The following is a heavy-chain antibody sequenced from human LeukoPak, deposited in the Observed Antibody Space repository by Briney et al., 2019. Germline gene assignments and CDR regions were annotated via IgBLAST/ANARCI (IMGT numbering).Heavy chain of an antibody. CDR2: ISHDGANK. Sequence: GGSLRLSCAVSGFTFSNSAIHWVRLAPGKGREWVAFISHDGANKYFSHSVDGRFTVSRLNSQNTAYLQMSNLRPEDTAIYYCASEDVDTGDFWGQGTLVTVSS. V-gene: IGHV3-30*04. J-gene: IGHJ4*02. D-gene: IGHD5-18*01. CDR1: GFTFSNSA. CDR3: ASEDVDTGDF.